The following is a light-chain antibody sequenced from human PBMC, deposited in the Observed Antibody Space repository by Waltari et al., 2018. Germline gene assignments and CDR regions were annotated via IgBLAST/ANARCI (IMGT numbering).Light chain of an antibody. CDR1: TGAVTSGLY. V-gene: IGLV7-46*01. CDR3: SLSYSGIVV. Sequence: QAVVTQEPSLTVSPGGPVTLTCGSSTGAVTSGLYPYWFQQRPGQAPRTLIHDASSKASWTPARFSGSLLGGKAALTLSGAQPEDEADYYCSLSYSGIVVFGGGTKLTVL. J-gene: IGLJ2*01. CDR2: DAS.